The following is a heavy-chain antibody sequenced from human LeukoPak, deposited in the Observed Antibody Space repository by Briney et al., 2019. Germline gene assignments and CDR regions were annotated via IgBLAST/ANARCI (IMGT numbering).Heavy chain of an antibody. CDR1: GGSINTNSYS. V-gene: IGHV4-39*01. CDR3: ARFGGLFCTGGTCYSGFDY. D-gene: IGHD2-15*01. J-gene: IGHJ4*02. Sequence: PSETLSLTCTVSGGSINTNSYSWGWIRQPPGKGLEWIGSISYSGSTYYNPSLKSRVTMSVDTSKSQFSLKLISVTAADTAVYYCARFGGLFCTGGTCYSGFDYWGQGTPVTASS. CDR2: ISYSGST.